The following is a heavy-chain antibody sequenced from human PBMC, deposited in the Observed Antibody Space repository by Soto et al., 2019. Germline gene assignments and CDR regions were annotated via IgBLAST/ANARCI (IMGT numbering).Heavy chain of an antibody. J-gene: IGHJ4*02. D-gene: IGHD2-21*02. CDR2: VSGSGGST. Sequence: LRLSCAASGCTFSSYAMSWVRQAPGKGLEWVSAVSGSGGSTSYADPVKGRFTISRDNSKNTLYLQMNSLRAEDTAVDYCAKCGFAGDEDYWGQGTLVTVSS. V-gene: IGHV3-23*01. CDR3: AKCGFAGDEDY. CDR1: GCTFSSYA.